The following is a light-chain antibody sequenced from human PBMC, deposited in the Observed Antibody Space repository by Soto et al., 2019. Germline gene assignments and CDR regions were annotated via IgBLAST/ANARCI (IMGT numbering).Light chain of an antibody. CDR3: SSYRSTSTPYV. CDR2: EVS. CDR1: SSAVGGNNY. J-gene: IGLJ1*01. Sequence: QSALTQPASVSGSPGQSITISCTGTSSAVGGNNYVSWYQQHPGKAPKLIISEVSNRPSGVSNRFSGSKSGNTASLTISGLQTEDEADYYCSSYRSTSTPYVFGTGTKLTVL. V-gene: IGLV2-14*01.